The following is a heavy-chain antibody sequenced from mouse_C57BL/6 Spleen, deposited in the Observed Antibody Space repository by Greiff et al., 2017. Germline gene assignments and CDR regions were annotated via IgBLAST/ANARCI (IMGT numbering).Heavy chain of an antibody. V-gene: IGHV1-26*01. CDR2: INPNNGGT. CDR3: ARGRLPLAWFAY. J-gene: IGHJ3*01. Sequence: VQLQQSGPELVKPGASVKISCKASGYTFTDYYMNWVKQSHGKSLEWIGDINPNNGGTSYNQKFKGKATLTVDKSSSTAYMELRSLTSEDSAVYYCARGRLPLAWFAYWGQGTLVTVSA. CDR1: GYTFTDYY. D-gene: IGHD2-2*01.